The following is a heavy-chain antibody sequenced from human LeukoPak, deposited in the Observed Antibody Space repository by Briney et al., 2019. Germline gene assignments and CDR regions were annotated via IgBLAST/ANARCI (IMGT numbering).Heavy chain of an antibody. CDR3: ARATRFANWFDP. D-gene: IGHD3-3*01. Sequence: SGTLSLTCAVYGGSFSDYSWTWIRQPPGKGLEWIGEINHSGSTNYNPSLKSRVTISVDTSKNQFSLKLSSVTAANTAVYYCARATRFANWFDPWGQGTLVTVSS. V-gene: IGHV4-34*01. CDR1: GGSFSDYS. CDR2: INHSGST. J-gene: IGHJ5*02.